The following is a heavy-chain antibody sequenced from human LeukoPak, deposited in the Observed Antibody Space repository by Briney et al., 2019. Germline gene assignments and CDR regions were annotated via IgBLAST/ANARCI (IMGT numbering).Heavy chain of an antibody. CDR2: IYTSGST. Sequence: KPSETLPLTCTVSGGSISSGSYYWSWIRQPAGKGLEWIGRIYTSGSTNYNPSLKSRVTISVDTSKNQFPLKLSSVTAADTAVYYCARGVRYSSSMLDWFDPWGQGTLVTVSS. CDR1: GGSISSGSYY. D-gene: IGHD6-6*01. J-gene: IGHJ5*02. V-gene: IGHV4-61*02. CDR3: ARGVRYSSSMLDWFDP.